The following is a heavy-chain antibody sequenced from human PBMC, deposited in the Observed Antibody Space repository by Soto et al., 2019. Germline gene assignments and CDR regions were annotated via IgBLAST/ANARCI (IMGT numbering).Heavy chain of an antibody. CDR3: ARHRQQLVRVYYFDY. D-gene: IGHD6-13*01. Sequence: SETLSLTCTVSGGSISSYYWSWIRQPPGKGLEWIGYIYYSGSTNYNPSLKSRVTISVDTSKNQFSLNLSSVTAADTAVYYCARHRQQLVRVYYFDYWGQGTLVTVSS. CDR1: GGSISSYY. V-gene: IGHV4-59*08. CDR2: IYYSGST. J-gene: IGHJ4*02.